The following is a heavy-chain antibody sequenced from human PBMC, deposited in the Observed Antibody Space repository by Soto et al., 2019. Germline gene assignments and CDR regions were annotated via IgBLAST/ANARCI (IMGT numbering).Heavy chain of an antibody. J-gene: IGHJ5*02. V-gene: IGHV1-18*04. CDR1: GYTFTSYG. CDR3: ARVLRFSTGGWFDP. CDR2: ISAYNGNT. Sequence: ASVKVSSKASGYTFTSYGISGGQKAPGQGLEGMGWISAYNGNTNYAQKIQGRVTMTTDTSTSTAYMELRSLRSDDTAVYYCARVLRFSTGGWFDPWGQGTLVTVSS. D-gene: IGHD3-3*01.